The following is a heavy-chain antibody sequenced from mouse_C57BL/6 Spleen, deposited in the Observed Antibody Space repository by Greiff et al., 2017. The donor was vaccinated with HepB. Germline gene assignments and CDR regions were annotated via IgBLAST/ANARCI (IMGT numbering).Heavy chain of an antibody. CDR2: IDPENGDT. Sequence: EVMLVESGAELVRPGASVKLSCTASGFNIKDDYMHWVKQRPEQGLEWIGWIDPENGDTEYASKFQGKATITADTSSNTAYLQLSSLTSEDAAVYYCTTGDWFDYWGQGTTLTVSS. CDR3: TTGDWFDY. CDR1: GFNIKDDY. J-gene: IGHJ2*01. V-gene: IGHV14-4*01.